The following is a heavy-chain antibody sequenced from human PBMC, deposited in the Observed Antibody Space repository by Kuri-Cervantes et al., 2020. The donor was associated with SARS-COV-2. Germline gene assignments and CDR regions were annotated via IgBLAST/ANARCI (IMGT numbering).Heavy chain of an antibody. CDR3: ARSKPRDAFDI. V-gene: IGHV1-69*10. J-gene: IGHJ3*02. CDR2: IIPILGIA. CDR1: GDTFSNCA. Sequence: SVKVSCKASGDTFSNCAINWVRRAPGQGLEWMGGIIPILGIANYAQKFQGRVTITADKSTSTAYMELSSLRSEDTAVYYCARSKPRDAFDIWGQGTMVTVSS.